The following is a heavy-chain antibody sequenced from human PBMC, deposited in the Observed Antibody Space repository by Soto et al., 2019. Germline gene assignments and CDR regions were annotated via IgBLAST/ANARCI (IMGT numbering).Heavy chain of an antibody. CDR1: GGSISSSNW. Sequence: QVQLQESGPGLVKPSGTLSLTCAVSGGSISSSNWWSWVRQPPGKGLEWIGEIYHSGNTNYNPSLRSRVTMAVEKSRNQFSVKLSSVTAADTAVYYCAGRWGEGRVDYWGQGTLVTVSS. D-gene: IGHD3-10*01. V-gene: IGHV4-4*02. CDR2: IYHSGNT. CDR3: AGRWGEGRVDY. J-gene: IGHJ4*02.